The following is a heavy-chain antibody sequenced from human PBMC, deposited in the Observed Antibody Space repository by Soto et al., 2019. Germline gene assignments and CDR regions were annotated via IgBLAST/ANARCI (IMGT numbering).Heavy chain of an antibody. Sequence: EVQLVESGGGLVKPGGSLGLSCAASGFTFSSYSMNWVRQAPGKGLEWVSSISSSSSYIYYADSVKGRFTISRDNAKNSLYLQMNSLRAEDTAVHYCARDPAGAFDIWGQGTMVTVSS. V-gene: IGHV3-21*01. CDR1: GFTFSSYS. CDR3: ARDPAGAFDI. J-gene: IGHJ3*02. CDR2: ISSSSSYI.